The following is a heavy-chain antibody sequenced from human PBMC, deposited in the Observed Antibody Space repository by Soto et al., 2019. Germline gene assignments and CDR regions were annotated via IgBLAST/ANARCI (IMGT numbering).Heavy chain of an antibody. CDR1: GGSISSSSYY. CDR2: IYYSGST. V-gene: IGHV4-39*01. Sequence: SETLSLTCTVSGGSISSSSYYWGWIRQPPGKGLEWIGSIYYSGSTYYNPSLKSRVTISVDTSKNQFSLKLSSVTAADTAVYYCARQSIAARINWFDPWGQGTLVTVSS. D-gene: IGHD6-6*01. J-gene: IGHJ5*02. CDR3: ARQSIAARINWFDP.